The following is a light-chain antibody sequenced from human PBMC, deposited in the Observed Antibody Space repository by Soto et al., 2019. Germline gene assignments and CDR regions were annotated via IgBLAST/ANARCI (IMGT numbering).Light chain of an antibody. CDR3: PQRSNWPSST. V-gene: IGKV3-11*01. CDR1: QSVSSY. CDR2: DAS. Sequence: EIVLTQSPATLSLSPGERATLSCRASQSVSSYLAWYQQKPGQAPRLLIYDASIRATGIPARFSGSGSGTDFTRTISSLEPADLAVYYCPQRSNWPSSTFGQGTKVEIK. J-gene: IGKJ1*01.